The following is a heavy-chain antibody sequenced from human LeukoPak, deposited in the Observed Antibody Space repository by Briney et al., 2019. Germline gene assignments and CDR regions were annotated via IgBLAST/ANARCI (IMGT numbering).Heavy chain of an antibody. Sequence: GASVKVSCKASGGTFSSYAISWVRQAPGQGLEWMGGIIPIFGTANYAQKFQGGVTITADESMSTAYMELSSLRSEDTAVYYCARNSRRYYDDSSGYYWGQGTLVTVSS. J-gene: IGHJ4*02. CDR2: IIPIFGTA. CDR1: GGTFSSYA. D-gene: IGHD3-22*01. CDR3: ARNSRRYYDDSSGYY. V-gene: IGHV1-69*13.